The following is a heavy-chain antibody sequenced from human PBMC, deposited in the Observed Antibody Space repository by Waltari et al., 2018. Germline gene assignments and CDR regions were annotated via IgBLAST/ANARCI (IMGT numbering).Heavy chain of an antibody. V-gene: IGHV4-4*07. Sequence: QVQLQESGPGLVKPSETLSLTCTVSGGSISSYYWSWIRRPAGKGLEWIGRIYTSGSTNYNPSLKSRVTMSVDTSKNQFSLKLSSVTAADTAVYYCARGGWNYYYYYMDVWGKGTTVTVSS. CDR1: GGSISSYY. CDR2: IYTSGST. D-gene: IGHD3-10*01. J-gene: IGHJ6*03. CDR3: ARGGWNYYYYYMDV.